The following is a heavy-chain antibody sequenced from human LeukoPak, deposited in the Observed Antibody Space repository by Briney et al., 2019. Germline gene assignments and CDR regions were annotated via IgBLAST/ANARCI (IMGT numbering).Heavy chain of an antibody. V-gene: IGHV4-59*08. J-gene: IGHJ4*02. Sequence: SETLSLTCTVSGGSISSYYWSWIRQPPGKGLEWIGYIYYSGSTNYNLFLKSRVTISVDTSKNQFSLKLSSVTAADTAVYYCARLSVLTGPKFDYWGQGTLVTVSS. CDR3: ARLSVLTGPKFDY. D-gene: IGHD3-16*02. CDR1: GGSISSYY. CDR2: IYYSGST.